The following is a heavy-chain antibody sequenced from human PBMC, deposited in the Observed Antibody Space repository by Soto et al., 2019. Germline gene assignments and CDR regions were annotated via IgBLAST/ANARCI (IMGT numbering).Heavy chain of an antibody. CDR3: ASPGHMLTFGGVIVITHGYYYGMDV. V-gene: IGHV1-46*01. J-gene: IGHJ6*02. D-gene: IGHD3-16*02. Sequence: GASVKVSCKASGYTFTSYYMHWVRQAPGQGLEWMGIINPSGGSTSYAQKFQGRVTMTRDTSTSTAYMELSGLRSEDTAVYYCASPGHMLTFGGVIVITHGYYYGMDVWGQGTTVTVSS. CDR1: GYTFTSYY. CDR2: INPSGGST.